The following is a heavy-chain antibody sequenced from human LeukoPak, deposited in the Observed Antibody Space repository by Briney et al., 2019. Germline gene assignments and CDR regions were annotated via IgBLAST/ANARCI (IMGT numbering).Heavy chain of an antibody. CDR3: ARVAYCSGDTCLNWFDP. J-gene: IGHJ5*02. V-gene: IGHV4-38-2*02. Sequence: SETLSLTCTVSGYSISSGYYWGWIRLPPGKGLEWIGIINHSGSTFCNTSLKSRVTISVDTSTNPFSLQLRSVTAADTALYYCARVAYCSGDTCLNWFDPWGRGTLVTVSS. CDR2: INHSGST. CDR1: GYSISSGYY. D-gene: IGHD2-15*01.